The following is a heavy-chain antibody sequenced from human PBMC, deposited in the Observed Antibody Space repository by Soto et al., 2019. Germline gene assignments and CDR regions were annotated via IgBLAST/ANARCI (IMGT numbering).Heavy chain of an antibody. J-gene: IGHJ6*02. CDR3: AKDRGSGSYAANYYYYGMDV. V-gene: IGHV3-23*01. Sequence: PGGSLRLSCAASGFSFSNFAVSWVRQAPGQGLEWVSAISGRGDSTYYADSVRGRFTISRDNSKNTLYLQMNSLRAEDTALYYCAKDRGSGSYAANYYYYGMDVWDQGTTVTVSS. CDR2: ISGRGDST. D-gene: IGHD3-10*01. CDR1: GFSFSNFA.